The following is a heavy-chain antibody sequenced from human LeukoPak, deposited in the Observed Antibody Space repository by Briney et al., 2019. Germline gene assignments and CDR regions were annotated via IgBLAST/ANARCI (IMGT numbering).Heavy chain of an antibody. CDR1: GGSISSSSYY. V-gene: IGHV4-61*02. CDR2: IYTSGST. CDR3: AREVVGASIYYYYMDV. D-gene: IGHD1-26*01. J-gene: IGHJ6*03. Sequence: PSETLSLTCTVSGGSISSSSYYWSWIRQPAGKGLEWIGRIYTSGSTNYNPSLKSRVTISVDTSKNQFSLKLSSVTAADTAVYYCAREVVGASIYYYYMDVRGKGTTVTVSS.